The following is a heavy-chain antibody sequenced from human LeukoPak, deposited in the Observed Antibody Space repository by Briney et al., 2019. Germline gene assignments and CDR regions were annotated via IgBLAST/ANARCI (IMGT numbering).Heavy chain of an antibody. Sequence: SETLSLTCTVSGGSISSSSYYWGWIRQPPGKGLEWIGEINHSGSTNYNPSLKSRVTISVDTSKNQFSLKLSSVTAADTAVYYCARTSGYSSSWYPGWFDPWGQGTLVTVSS. D-gene: IGHD6-13*01. J-gene: IGHJ5*02. CDR3: ARTSGYSSSWYPGWFDP. CDR1: GGSISSSSYY. V-gene: IGHV4-39*07. CDR2: INHSGST.